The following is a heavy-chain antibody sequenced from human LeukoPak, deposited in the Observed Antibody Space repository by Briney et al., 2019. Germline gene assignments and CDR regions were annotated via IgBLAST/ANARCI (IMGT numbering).Heavy chain of an antibody. V-gene: IGHV3-48*04. J-gene: IGHJ4*02. CDR1: GFTFSSYS. CDR2: ISSSSSTI. D-gene: IGHD3-22*01. Sequence: GGSLRLSCAASGFTFSSYSIDWVRQAPGKGLEWLSYISSSSSTIYYADSVKGRFTISRDNAKSSVYLQMNSLRAEDTAVYYCARVWSSGYTKDYWGQGTLVTVSS. CDR3: ARVWSSGYTKDY.